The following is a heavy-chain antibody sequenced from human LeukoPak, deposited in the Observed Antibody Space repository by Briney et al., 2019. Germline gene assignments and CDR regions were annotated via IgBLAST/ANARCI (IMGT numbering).Heavy chain of an antibody. CDR2: IHTSGTI. V-gene: IGHV4-61*02. Sequence: SETLSLTCTVSGGSISSGSYFWSWIRQPAGKGLEWIGRIHTSGTINYNPSLKSRVTISIDRSKNQFSLKLSSVTATDTAMYYCTRGGGYDAFDIWGQGTMVTVSS. CDR1: GGSISSGSYF. D-gene: IGHD2-15*01. J-gene: IGHJ3*02. CDR3: TRGGGYDAFDI.